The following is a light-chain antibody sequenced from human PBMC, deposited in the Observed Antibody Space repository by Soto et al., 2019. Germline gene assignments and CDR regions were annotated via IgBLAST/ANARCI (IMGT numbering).Light chain of an antibody. CDR2: DAS. V-gene: IGKV3-20*01. Sequence: EIVLTQSPGTLSLSPGERATLSCRASQSVSSYLAWYQQKPGQAPRLLIHDASNRATGIPARFSGSGSSTDFTLTISSLEPEDFAVYYCHQYGSSPATFGQGTKVDIK. CDR3: HQYGSSPAT. CDR1: QSVSSY. J-gene: IGKJ1*01.